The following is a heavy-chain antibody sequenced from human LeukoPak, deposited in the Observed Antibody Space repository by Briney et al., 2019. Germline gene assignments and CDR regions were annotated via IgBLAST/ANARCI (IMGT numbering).Heavy chain of an antibody. CDR3: AKDQLGYCSSTSCPIDY. CDR1: GFTFSSYS. J-gene: IGHJ4*02. D-gene: IGHD2-2*01. CDR2: ISSSSSYI. V-gene: IGHV3-21*01. Sequence: GGSLRLSCAASGFTFSSYSMNWVRQAPGKGLEWVSSISSSSSYIYYADSVKGRFTISRDNAKNSLYLQMNSLRADDTAVYYCAKDQLGYCSSTSCPIDYWGQGTLVTVSS.